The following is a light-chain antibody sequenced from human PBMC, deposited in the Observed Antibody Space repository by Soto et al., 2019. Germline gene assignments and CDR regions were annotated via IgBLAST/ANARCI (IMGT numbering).Light chain of an antibody. CDR3: QQTYSAPWA. J-gene: IGKJ1*01. V-gene: IGKV1-39*01. CDR1: QSMSNY. CDR2: AAS. Sequence: DIPMTQSPSSLSASVGDRVTITCRASQSMSNYLNWYQQKQGKAPNLLIYAASSLRSGVPSRFSGSGSGTDFTLTISSLQPEDFATYYCQQTYSAPWAFGQGTKVEVK.